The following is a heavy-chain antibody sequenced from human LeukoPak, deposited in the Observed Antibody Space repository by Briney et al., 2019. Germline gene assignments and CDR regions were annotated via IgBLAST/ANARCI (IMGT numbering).Heavy chain of an antibody. D-gene: IGHD3-10*01. CDR3: ARDGRMVRGVKGDAFDI. J-gene: IGHJ3*02. V-gene: IGHV3-11*04. CDR1: GFTFSDYY. Sequence: GESVSLSYAASGFTFSDYYMSWLRQAPGKGLEWVAYISSSGSTIYYAHSVKGRFTISRDNAKNSLYLQMNRLRAEDTAVYYCARDGRMVRGVKGDAFDIWGQGTMVTVSS. CDR2: ISSSGSTI.